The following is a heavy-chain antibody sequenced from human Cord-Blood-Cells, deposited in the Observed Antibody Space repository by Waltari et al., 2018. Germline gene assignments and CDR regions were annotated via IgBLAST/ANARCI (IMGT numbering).Heavy chain of an antibody. Sequence: QVQLVESGGGGVQPGRSLRLSGAACGLTFSTSAIHWVRQAPGKELEWVAVISYDGSNKYYADSVKGRFTISRDNSKNTLYLQMNSLRAEDTAVYYCARDHPDYWGQGTLVTVSS. V-gene: IGHV3-30*04. J-gene: IGHJ4*02. CDR1: GLTFSTSA. CDR2: ISYDGSNK. CDR3: ARDHPDY.